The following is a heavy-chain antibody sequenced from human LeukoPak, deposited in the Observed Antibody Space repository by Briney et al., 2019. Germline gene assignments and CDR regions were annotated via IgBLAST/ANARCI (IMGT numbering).Heavy chain of an antibody. V-gene: IGHV3-23*01. Sequence: GGSLRLSCAASGFTFSSYAMSWVRQAPGKGLEWVSTISNSDDSTYYADSAKGRFTISRDNSENTLFLRMNSLRAEDTAVYYCAKATGYLLWGQGTQVIVSS. J-gene: IGHJ4*02. D-gene: IGHD1-14*01. CDR3: AKATGYLL. CDR1: GFTFSSYA. CDR2: ISNSDDST.